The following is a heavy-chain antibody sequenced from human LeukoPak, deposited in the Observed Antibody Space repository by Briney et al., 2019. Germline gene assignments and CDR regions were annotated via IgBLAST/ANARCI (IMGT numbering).Heavy chain of an antibody. CDR3: AKVDSIFGVVIRYDI. CDR2: IRYDGSNK. CDR1: GFTFSSYG. D-gene: IGHD3-3*01. J-gene: IGHJ3*02. Sequence: QAGGSLRLSCAASGFTFSSYGMHWVRQAPGKGLEWVAFIRYDGSNKYYADSVKGRFTISRDNSKNTLYLQMNSLRAEDTAVYYCAKVDSIFGVVIRYDIWGQGTMVTVSS. V-gene: IGHV3-30*02.